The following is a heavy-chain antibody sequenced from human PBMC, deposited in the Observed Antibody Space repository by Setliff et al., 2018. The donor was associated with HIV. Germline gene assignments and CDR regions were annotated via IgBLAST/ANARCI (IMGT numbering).Heavy chain of an antibody. Sequence: ASVKVSCKASGYTFTSYAMHWVRQAPGQRLEWMGWINAGNGNIKYSQKFQGRVTITRDTSASTAYMELSSLRSEDTAVYYCAREARGYSYGPQTLFDYWGQGTLVTVSS. CDR3: AREARGYSYGPQTLFDY. J-gene: IGHJ4*02. CDR1: GYTFTSYA. V-gene: IGHV1-3*01. CDR2: INAGNGNI. D-gene: IGHD5-18*01.